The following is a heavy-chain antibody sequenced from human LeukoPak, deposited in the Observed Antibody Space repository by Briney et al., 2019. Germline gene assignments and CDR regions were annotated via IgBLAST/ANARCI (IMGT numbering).Heavy chain of an antibody. J-gene: IGHJ4*02. Sequence: ASVKVSCKASGYTFTSYGISWVRQAPGQGLEWMGWISAYNGNTNYAQKLQGRVTMTTDTSTSTAYMELRSLRSDDTAVYHCARDSHLPVPMITFGGVIVHDYWGQGTLVTVSS. CDR3: ARDSHLPVPMITFGGVIVHDY. CDR2: ISAYNGNT. D-gene: IGHD3-16*02. V-gene: IGHV1-18*01. CDR1: GYTFTSYG.